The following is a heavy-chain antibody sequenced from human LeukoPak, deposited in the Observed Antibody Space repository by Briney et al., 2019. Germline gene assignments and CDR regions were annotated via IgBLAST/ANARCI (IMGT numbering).Heavy chain of an antibody. D-gene: IGHD2-15*01. CDR2: ISGYNGNT. V-gene: IGHV1-18*01. CDR1: GYTFISYG. CDR3: AREFCSGGGCYYYGMDV. Sequence: ASVKVSCKASGYTFISYGISWVRHAPGQGLEWMGWISGYNGNTNYAQKFQGRVTMTTDTSTSTACLELRRLRSDDTAIYYCAREFCSGGGCYYYGMDVWGQGTTVTVS. J-gene: IGHJ6*02.